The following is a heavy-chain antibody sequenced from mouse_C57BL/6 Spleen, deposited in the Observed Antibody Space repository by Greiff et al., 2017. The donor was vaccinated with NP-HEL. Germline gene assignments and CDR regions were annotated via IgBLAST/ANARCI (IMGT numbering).Heavy chain of an antibody. D-gene: IGHD1-1*01. V-gene: IGHV1-76*01. CDR1: GYTFTDYY. J-gene: IGHJ1*03. CDR3: ARTITTVRYWYFDV. Sequence: QVQLQQSGAELVRPGASVKLSCKASGYTFTDYYINWVKQRPGQGLEWIARIYPGSGNTYYNEKFKGKATLTAEKSSSTAYMQLSSLTSEDSAVYFCARTITTVRYWYFDVWGTGTTVTVSS. CDR2: IYPGSGNT.